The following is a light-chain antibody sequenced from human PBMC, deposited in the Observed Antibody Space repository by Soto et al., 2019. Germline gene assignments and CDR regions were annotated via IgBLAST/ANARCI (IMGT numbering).Light chain of an antibody. CDR2: GAA. Sequence: EIVLTQSPGTLSLSPGERATLSCRASQSVSSSYLAWYQQKHGPAPGLLNYGAARRATGSTDRFSGSGSGSDFTLSISRLEPEDFAVYYCKQYGSSPHTFGQGNTVDIK. J-gene: IGKJ1*01. CDR3: KQYGSSPHT. V-gene: IGKV3-20*01. CDR1: QSVSSSY.